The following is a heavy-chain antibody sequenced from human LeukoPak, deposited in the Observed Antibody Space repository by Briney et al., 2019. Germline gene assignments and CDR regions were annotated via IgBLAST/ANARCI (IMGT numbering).Heavy chain of an antibody. V-gene: IGHV3-21*01. CDR3: ASRSSWSRGRYYYGMDV. Sequence: PGGSLRLSCAASGFTFSSYSMNWVRQAPGKGLEWVSSISSSSSYIYYADSVKGRFTISRDNATNSLYLQMNSLRAEDTAVYYCASRSSWSRGRYYYGMDVWGQGTTVTVSS. D-gene: IGHD6-13*01. J-gene: IGHJ6*02. CDR2: ISSSSSYI. CDR1: GFTFSSYS.